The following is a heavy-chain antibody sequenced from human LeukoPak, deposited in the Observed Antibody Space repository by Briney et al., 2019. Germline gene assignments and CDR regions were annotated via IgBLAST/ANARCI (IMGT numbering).Heavy chain of an antibody. Sequence: ASVKVSCKASGYTFTSYDINWVRQATGQGLXWXGWMNPTSGHTGYAQNFQGRVTMTRDTSISTAYMELNSLTSEDTAVYYCARSPVGVRKKHDFWGQGTLVIVSS. CDR2: MNPTSGHT. CDR1: GYTFTSYD. J-gene: IGHJ4*02. V-gene: IGHV1-8*01. CDR3: ARSPVGVRKKHDF. D-gene: IGHD3-10*01.